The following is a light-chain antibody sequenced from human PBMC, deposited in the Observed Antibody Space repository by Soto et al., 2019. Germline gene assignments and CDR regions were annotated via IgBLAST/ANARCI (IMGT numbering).Light chain of an antibody. CDR3: QQYNSYSWT. CDR2: DAS. CDR1: QSISSW. J-gene: IGKJ1*01. Sequence: DIQMTQSPSTLSASVGDRVTITCRASQSISSWLAWYQQKPGKAPKLLIYDASSLESGVPSRFSGSGSGTEFTLTISSLQPDDFATYYCQQYNSYSWTSGRGTQVDIK. V-gene: IGKV1-5*01.